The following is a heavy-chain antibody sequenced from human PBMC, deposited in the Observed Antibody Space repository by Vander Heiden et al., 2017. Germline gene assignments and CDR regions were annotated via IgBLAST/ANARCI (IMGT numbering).Heavy chain of an antibody. CDR3: ARGRGYYDSSGYHDY. V-gene: IGHV4-34*01. D-gene: IGHD3-22*01. J-gene: IGHJ4*02. CDR2: INLSGST. CDR1: GGSFSGYY. Sequence: QVQLQQWGAGLLKPSETLSLTCAVYGGSFSGYYWSWIRQPPGKGLEWIGEINLSGSTNYNPSLKSRVTISVDTSKNQFSLKLSSVTAADTAVYYCARGRGYYDSSGYHDYWGQGTLVTVSS.